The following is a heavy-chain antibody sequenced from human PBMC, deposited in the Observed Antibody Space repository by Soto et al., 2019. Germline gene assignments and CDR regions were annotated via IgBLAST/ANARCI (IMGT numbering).Heavy chain of an antibody. V-gene: IGHV1-69*13. CDR2: IIPIFGTA. D-gene: IGHD6-13*01. Sequence: ASVKVSCKASGGTFSSYAISWVRQAPGQGLEWMGGIIPIFGTANYAQKFQGRVTITADESTSTAYMELSSLRSEDTAVYYCAREWQQLAYCDYWGQVTLVTVSS. J-gene: IGHJ4*02. CDR3: AREWQQLAYCDY. CDR1: GGTFSSYA.